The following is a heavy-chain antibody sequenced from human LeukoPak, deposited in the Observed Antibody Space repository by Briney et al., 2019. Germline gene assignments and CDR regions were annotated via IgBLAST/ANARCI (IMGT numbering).Heavy chain of an antibody. J-gene: IGHJ4*02. Sequence: PGGSLRLSCAASGFTFSSYWMHWVRQAPGKGLVWVSRINSDGSSTSYADSVKGRFTISRDNAKNTLYLQMNSLRAEDTAVYYCARDNDYYDGSGSFDYWGQGTLVTVSS. CDR2: INSDGSST. CDR3: ARDNDYYDGSGSFDY. V-gene: IGHV3-74*01. CDR1: GFTFSSYW. D-gene: IGHD3-22*01.